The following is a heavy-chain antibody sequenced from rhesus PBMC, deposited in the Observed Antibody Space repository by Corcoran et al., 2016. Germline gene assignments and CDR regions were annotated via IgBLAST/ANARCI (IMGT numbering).Heavy chain of an antibody. Sequence: QVQLQESGPGLVKPSETLSLTCAVSGGSISSSYYYWSWIRQAPGKGLEWIGYTSSSRSTRYSPPLKVRVSIAGATSKHPCSLKLSSVTAADTAVYYCARPQYGWTQGSLDVWGRGVLVTVSS. D-gene: IGHD2-21*01. J-gene: IGHJ5-2*02. V-gene: IGHV4-122*02. CDR3: ARPQYGWTQGSLDV. CDR1: GGSISSSYYY. CDR2: TSSSRST.